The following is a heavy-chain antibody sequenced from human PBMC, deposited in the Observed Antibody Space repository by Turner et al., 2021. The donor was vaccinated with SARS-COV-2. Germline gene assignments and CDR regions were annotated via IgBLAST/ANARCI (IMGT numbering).Heavy chain of an antibody. J-gene: IGHJ4*02. V-gene: IGHV3-30*19. D-gene: IGHD3-22*01. CDR3: ANIVGVLDY. CDR1: VFTFSSCG. Sequence: QIQLLECGGGLVQPGRSLRLSCAGSVFTFSSCGVHWFRPAPGKGLEWVAIISYDGSNKYSADSVKGRFTITRDNSNTPLYLKMNRLSDEDTAVYYCANIVGVLDYWGQGTLVTVSS. CDR2: ISYDGSNK.